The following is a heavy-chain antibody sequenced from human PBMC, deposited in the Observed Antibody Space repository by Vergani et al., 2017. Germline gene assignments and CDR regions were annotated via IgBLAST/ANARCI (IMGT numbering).Heavy chain of an antibody. J-gene: IGHJ4*02. D-gene: IGHD1-26*01. Sequence: EVQVVESGGGLIKPGGSLRLSCVVSGITFKNAWINWVRQAPGKGLEWIGRIRSKNDGGTADYAAHLKGRLTISRDASKDSAFLLVNNLKTEDTAVYFCYTNYHDYWGQGTLVTVSS. CDR3: YTNYHDY. V-gene: IGHV3-15*01. CDR1: GITFKNAW. CDR2: IRSKNDGGTA.